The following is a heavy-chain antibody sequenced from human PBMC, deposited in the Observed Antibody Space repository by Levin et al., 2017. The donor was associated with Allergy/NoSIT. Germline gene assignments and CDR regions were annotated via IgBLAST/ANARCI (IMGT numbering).Heavy chain of an antibody. CDR2: INSAGGST. J-gene: IGHJ4*02. D-gene: IGHD2-2*01. Sequence: LSLTCAASGFTFDSYAMSWVRPAPGKGLEWVSSINSAGGSTYYADSVKGRFTISRDNSKNTLYLQLNSLSDEDTAIYYCSSGDIVGVPAAWGSRYWGQGTLVTVSS. CDR1: GFTFDSYA. V-gene: IGHV3-23*01. CDR3: SSGDIVGVPAAWGSRY.